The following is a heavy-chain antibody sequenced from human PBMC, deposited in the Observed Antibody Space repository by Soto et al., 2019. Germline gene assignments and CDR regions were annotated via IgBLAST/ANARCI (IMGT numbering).Heavy chain of an antibody. D-gene: IGHD6-13*01. CDR1: GYTFTSYG. CDR2: ISAYNGNT. CDR3: ASIAAAGTPLDY. J-gene: IGHJ4*02. Sequence: ASVKVSCTASGYTFTSYGISWVRQAPGQGLEWMGWISAYNGNTNYAQKLQGRVTMTTDTSTSTAYMELRSLRSDDTAVYYCASIAAAGTPLDYWGQGTLVTVSS. V-gene: IGHV1-18*01.